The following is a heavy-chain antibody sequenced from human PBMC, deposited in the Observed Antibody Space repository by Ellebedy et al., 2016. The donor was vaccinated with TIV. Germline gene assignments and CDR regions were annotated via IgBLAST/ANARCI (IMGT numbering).Heavy chain of an antibody. J-gene: IGHJ3*01. V-gene: IGHV3-9*01. CDR3: VKTVTSSSWYDAFDL. D-gene: IGHD6-13*01. CDR1: GFTFDDYA. Sequence: SLKISCAASGFTFDDYAMHWVRQTPGRGLEWVSGISWNNDSPGYADSVKGRFTISRDNAKNSLYLEMNSLRVEDTALYYCVKTVTSSSWYDAFDLWGQGTMVTVSS. CDR2: ISWNNDSP.